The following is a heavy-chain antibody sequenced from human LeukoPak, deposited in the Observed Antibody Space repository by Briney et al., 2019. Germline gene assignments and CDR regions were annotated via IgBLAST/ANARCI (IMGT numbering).Heavy chain of an antibody. CDR2: IDTNTGNP. Sequence: ASVEVSCKASGYTFTNYTLNWVRQAPGQGLEWMGWIDTNTGNPTYAQGFIGRFVFSLDTSATTAYLQISSLKAEDTAVYYCARGYDTTGYFSYWGQGTLVAVSS. CDR3: ARGYDTTGYFSY. V-gene: IGHV7-4-1*02. CDR1: GYTFTNYT. J-gene: IGHJ4*02. D-gene: IGHD3-22*01.